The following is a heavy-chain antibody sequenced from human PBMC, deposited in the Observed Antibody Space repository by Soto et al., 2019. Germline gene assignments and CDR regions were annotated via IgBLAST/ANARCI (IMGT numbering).Heavy chain of an antibody. J-gene: IGHJ4*02. V-gene: IGHV6-1*01. CDR3: ARSKSGSFDY. D-gene: IGHD3-3*01. CDR1: GDGVSGSSAA. Sequence: SQTLSLTCAISGDGVSGSSAAWSWVRQCPARGLEWLGRTYYRSKWYDDYAVSVRGRIANNPDTSRTLFSLHLKYVTPDDTAVYYCARSKSGSFDYWGQGPLVTVS. CDR2: TYYRSKWYD.